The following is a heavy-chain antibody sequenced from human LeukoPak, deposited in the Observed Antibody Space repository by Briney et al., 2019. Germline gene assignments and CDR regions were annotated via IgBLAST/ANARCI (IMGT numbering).Heavy chain of an antibody. CDR1: GFTFSSYS. V-gene: IGHV3-21*01. CDR3: VRDLTTSSTAYFPH. D-gene: IGHD6-6*01. CDR2: ISSSSRYT. J-gene: IGHJ1*01. Sequence: PGGSLRLSCTASGFTFSSYSMNWVRQAPGKGLEWVSSISSSSRYTYYADSVKGRFTISRDDGKNSLYLQMNSLRAEDTAVYYCVRDLTTSSTAYFPHWGQGTLVTVSP.